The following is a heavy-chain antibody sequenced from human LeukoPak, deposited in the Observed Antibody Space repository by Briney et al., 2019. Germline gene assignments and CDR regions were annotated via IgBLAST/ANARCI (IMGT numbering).Heavy chain of an antibody. V-gene: IGHV3-23*01. D-gene: IGHD3-10*01. CDR3: ARDYYDSGSYCFDY. CDR2: ISGGGGTT. CDR1: GFTFSSYA. J-gene: IGHJ4*02. Sequence: GGSLRLSCAASGFTFSSYAMSWVRQAPGKRLEWVSAISGGGGTTYYADSVKGRFTISRDNAKNSLYLQMNSLRAEDTAVYYCARDYYDSGSYCFDYWGQGTLVTVSS.